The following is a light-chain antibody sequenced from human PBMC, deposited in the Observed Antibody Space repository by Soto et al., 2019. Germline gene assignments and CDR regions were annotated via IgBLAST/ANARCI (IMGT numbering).Light chain of an antibody. J-gene: IGKJ3*01. CDR2: AAS. CDR3: QQANTFPPGLT. Sequence: DIQMTQSPSSVSASVGDRVTITCRASQGISSWFAWYQQKPGKAPKLLIYAASSLQSGVPSRFSGSVSGTDFTLTISGLQSEDFATYYCQQANTFPPGLTFGPGTKVDIK. V-gene: IGKV1-12*01. CDR1: QGISSW.